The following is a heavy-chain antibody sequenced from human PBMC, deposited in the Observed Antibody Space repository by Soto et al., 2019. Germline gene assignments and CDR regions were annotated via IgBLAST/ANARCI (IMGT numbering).Heavy chain of an antibody. V-gene: IGHV3-23*01. J-gene: IGHJ4*02. CDR2: ISGSGGST. D-gene: IGHD6-6*01. CDR1: GFTFSSYA. CDR3: AKVRGYSSSSLKFDY. Sequence: PGGSLRLSCAASGFTFSSYAMSWVRQAPGKGLEWVSAISGSGGSTYYADSVEGRFTISRDNSKNTPYLQMNSLRAEDTAVYYFAKVRGYSSSSLKFDYWGQGTLVTVSS.